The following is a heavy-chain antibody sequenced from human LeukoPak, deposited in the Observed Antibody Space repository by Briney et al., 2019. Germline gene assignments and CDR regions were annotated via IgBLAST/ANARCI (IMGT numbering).Heavy chain of an antibody. Sequence: ASVKVSCKASVYTFTRYGISWVRQAPGQGREWMGWISAYNGKTNYAQKLQGRVTMTTDTSTSTAYMELRSLRSDDTAVYYCARDLADQQLHIAFYWGQGTLVTVSS. J-gene: IGHJ4*02. CDR3: ARDLADQQLHIAFY. D-gene: IGHD2-21*01. CDR2: ISAYNGKT. V-gene: IGHV1-18*04. CDR1: VYTFTRYG.